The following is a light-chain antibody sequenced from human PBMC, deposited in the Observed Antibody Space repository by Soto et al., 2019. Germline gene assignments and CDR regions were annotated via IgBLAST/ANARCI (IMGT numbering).Light chain of an antibody. J-gene: IGLJ1*01. Sequence: QSALTQPASVSGSPGQSITISCTGTNSDIGAYDLVSWFQQHPGKDPKVIIFDVSIRPSGVSDRFSGSKSGNTASLTISGLQAEDEADYYCSSYTVTSTRLFGTGTKLTVL. CDR3: SSYTVTSTRL. V-gene: IGLV2-14*03. CDR1: NSDIGAYDL. CDR2: DVS.